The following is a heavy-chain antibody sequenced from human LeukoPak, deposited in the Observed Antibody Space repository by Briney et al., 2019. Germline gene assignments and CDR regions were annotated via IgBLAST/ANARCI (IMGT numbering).Heavy chain of an antibody. CDR2: IRYDGSNK. CDR1: GFTFSSYG. J-gene: IGHJ4*02. Sequence: GGSLRLSCAASGFTFSSYGMHWVRQAPGKGLEWVAFIRYDGSNKYYADSVKGRFTISRDNAKNTLYLQMNSLRAEDTAVYYCASRILTGYPSDYWGQGTLVTVSS. D-gene: IGHD3-9*01. V-gene: IGHV3-30*02. CDR3: ASRILTGYPSDY.